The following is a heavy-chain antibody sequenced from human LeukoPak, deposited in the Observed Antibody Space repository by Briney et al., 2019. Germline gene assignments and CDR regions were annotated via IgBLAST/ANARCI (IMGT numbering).Heavy chain of an antibody. CDR3: AKDLPYYYDSSGSGDAFDI. V-gene: IGHV3-23*01. J-gene: IGHJ3*02. CDR2: ISGSGSST. Sequence: GGSLRLSCAASGFIFSNYGMNWVRQAPGMGLDWVSSISGSGSSTYYAESVKGRVTISRDNSQNTLYLQMNSLRAEDTAIYYCAKDLPYYYDSSGSGDAFDIWGRGTMVTVST. CDR1: GFIFSNYG. D-gene: IGHD3-22*01.